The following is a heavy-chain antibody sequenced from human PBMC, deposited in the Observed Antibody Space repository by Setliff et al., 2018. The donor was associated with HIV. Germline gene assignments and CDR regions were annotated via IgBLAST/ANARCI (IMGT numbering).Heavy chain of an antibody. J-gene: IGHJ5*02. Sequence: PSETLSLTCTVSGDSITSNDDYWGWIRQPPGKGLEWIGIIHYNGRAYYDPSLKSRVSISVDSSQTHFSLRLRSVTASDSAVYYSARYRSKLDWFAPWGQGALVTVSS. CDR3: ARYRSKLDWFAP. V-gene: IGHV4-39*02. CDR1: GDSITSNDDY. D-gene: IGHD1-26*01. CDR2: IHYNGRA.